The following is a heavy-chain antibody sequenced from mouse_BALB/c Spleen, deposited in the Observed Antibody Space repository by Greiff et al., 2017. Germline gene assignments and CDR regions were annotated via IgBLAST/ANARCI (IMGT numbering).Heavy chain of an antibody. J-gene: IGHJ2*01. Sequence: EVKLMESGGDLVKPGGSLKLSCAASGFTFSSYGMSWVRQTPDKRLEWVATISSGGSYTYYPDSVKGRFTISRDNAKNTLYLQMSSLKSEDTAMYYCARQGDYDPFDYWGQGTTLTVSS. CDR2: ISSGGSYT. V-gene: IGHV5-6*01. CDR3: ARQGDYDPFDY. CDR1: GFTFSSYG. D-gene: IGHD2-4*01.